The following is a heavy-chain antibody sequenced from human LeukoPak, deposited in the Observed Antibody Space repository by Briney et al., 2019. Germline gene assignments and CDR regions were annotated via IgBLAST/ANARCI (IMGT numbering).Heavy chain of an antibody. CDR2: IKNKTDGGTT. D-gene: IGHD5-24*01. J-gene: IGHJ4*02. CDR3: TTSGYNAYFDY. CDR1: GLTFSWYW. Sequence: GGSLRLSCAASGLTFSWYWMHWVRQAPGKGLEWVGRIKNKTDGGTTDYTAPVKGRFTISRDDLRNTLYLQMNSLRTEDTAVYYCTTSGYNAYFDYWGQGTLVTVSS. V-gene: IGHV3-15*01.